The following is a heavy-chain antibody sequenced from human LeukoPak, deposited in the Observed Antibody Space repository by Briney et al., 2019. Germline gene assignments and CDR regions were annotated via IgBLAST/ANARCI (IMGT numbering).Heavy chain of an antibody. CDR3: ARGSGYYLYYFDY. V-gene: IGHV1-46*01. CDR1: GDTFINDY. J-gene: IGHJ4*02. D-gene: IGHD3-22*01. Sequence: ASVKVSCKASGDTFINDYSHWVRQAPEQGLEWMGVSNPSGGTASYAQKFQGRVSMTRDMSTSTVYMGLSSLRSDDTAVYYCARGSGYYLYYFDYWGQGTLVTVSS. CDR2: SNPSGGTA.